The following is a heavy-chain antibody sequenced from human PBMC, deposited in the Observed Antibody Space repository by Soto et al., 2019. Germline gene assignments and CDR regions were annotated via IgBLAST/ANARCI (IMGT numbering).Heavy chain of an antibody. J-gene: IGHJ4*02. V-gene: IGHV3-30*03. CDR3: GAGQFFSDY. CDR1: GFTFSRYG. CDR2: ISFDGSNT. D-gene: IGHD6-19*01. Sequence: PGGSLRLSCAASGFTFSRYGMHWVRQAPGKGLEWVALISFDGSNTYYADSVKGRFTISRDNSQNTLYLQMHSLRAEDTSLYYCGAGQFFSDYWGQGTLVTVSS.